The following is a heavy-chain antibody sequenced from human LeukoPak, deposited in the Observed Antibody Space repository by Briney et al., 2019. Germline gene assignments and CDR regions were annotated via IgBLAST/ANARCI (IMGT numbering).Heavy chain of an antibody. Sequence: SQTLSLTCTVSGSSISSGGYYWSWIRQHPGKGLEWIGCIYYSGSTYYNPSLKSRVTISVDTSKNQFSLKLSSVTAADTAVYYCARDAAVAGNLAFDIWGQGTMVTVSS. CDR1: GSSISSGGYY. J-gene: IGHJ3*02. V-gene: IGHV4-31*03. CDR3: ARDAAVAGNLAFDI. CDR2: IYYSGST. D-gene: IGHD6-19*01.